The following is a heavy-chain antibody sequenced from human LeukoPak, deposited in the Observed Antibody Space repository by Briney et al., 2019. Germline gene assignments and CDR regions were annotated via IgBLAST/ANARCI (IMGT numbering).Heavy chain of an antibody. V-gene: IGHV3-48*04. J-gene: IGHJ5*02. CDR2: ISSSSSTM. D-gene: IGHD2/OR15-2a*01. CDR3: ARSPTFRGWFDP. Sequence: GGSLRLSCAASGFTFSSYSMDWVRQAPGKGLEWVSYISSSSSTMYYADSVKGRFTISRDNAKNSLYLQVNSLRAEDTAVYYCARSPTFRGWFDPWGQGTLVTVSS. CDR1: GFTFSSYS.